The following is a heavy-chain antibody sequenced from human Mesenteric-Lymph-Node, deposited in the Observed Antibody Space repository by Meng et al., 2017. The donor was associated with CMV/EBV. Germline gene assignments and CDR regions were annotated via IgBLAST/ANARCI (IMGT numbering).Heavy chain of an antibody. Sequence: SETLSLTCAVSGGSISSSNWWSWVRQPPGKGLEWIGEIYHSGSTNYNPSLKSRVTISVDKSKNQFSLKLSSVTAADTVVYYCARWGPFYDFWSGYTDQEAAFDYWGQGTLVTVSS. CDR1: GGSISSSNW. CDR2: IYHSGST. V-gene: IGHV4-4*02. CDR3: ARWGPFYDFWSGYTDQEAAFDY. D-gene: IGHD3-3*01. J-gene: IGHJ4*02.